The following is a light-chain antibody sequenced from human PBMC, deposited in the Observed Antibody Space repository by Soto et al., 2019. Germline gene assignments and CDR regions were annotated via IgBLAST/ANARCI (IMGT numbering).Light chain of an antibody. CDR1: SSDVGGYNY. Sequence: QSALNQPASVSGSPGQSITISCTGTSSDVGGYNYVSWYQQHAGKTPKLMIYEVSNRPSGVSNRFSGSKSGNTASLTISGLPAEDEADYYCSSYTSSSIDYVFGTGTKLTVL. CDR3: SSYTSSSIDYV. CDR2: EVS. J-gene: IGLJ1*01. V-gene: IGLV2-14*01.